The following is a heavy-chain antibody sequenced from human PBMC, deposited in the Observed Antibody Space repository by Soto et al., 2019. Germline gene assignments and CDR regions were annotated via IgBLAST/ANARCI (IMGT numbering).Heavy chain of an antibody. CDR3: AAGDYSGSGTYYNGWFDS. D-gene: IGHD3-10*01. J-gene: IGHJ5*01. Sequence: SETLSLTCTVSGGSVSSSIYYWGWIRQPPRKGLEWIGSIYYSGSTYYNPSLKSRVTISLDTSKNQFSLRLNSVTAADAALYYCAAGDYSGSGTYYNGWFDSWGQGTLVTVS. CDR2: IYYSGST. CDR1: GGSVSSSIYY. V-gene: IGHV4-39*01.